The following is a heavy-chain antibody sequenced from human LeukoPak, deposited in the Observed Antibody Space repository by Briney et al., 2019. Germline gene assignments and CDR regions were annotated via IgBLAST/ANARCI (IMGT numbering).Heavy chain of an antibody. CDR2: VDPEDGET. CDR1: GYTFTDYY. J-gene: IGHJ6*03. D-gene: IGHD4-11*01. Sequence: ATVKISCKVSGYTFTDYYMHWVQQAPGKGLEWMGLVDPEDGETIYAQKFQERVTITRDMSTSTAYMELSSLRSEDTAVYYCAAGHLTVTEFNYYYYYMDVWGKGTTVTVSS. V-gene: IGHV1-69-2*01. CDR3: AAGHLTVTEFNYYYYYMDV.